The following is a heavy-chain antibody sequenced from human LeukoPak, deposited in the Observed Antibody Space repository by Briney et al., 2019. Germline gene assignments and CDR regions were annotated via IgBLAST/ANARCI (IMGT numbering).Heavy chain of an antibody. V-gene: IGHV3-7*03. CDR2: IKQDESEK. J-gene: IGHJ4*02. CDR1: GFTFSTYW. Sequence: GGSLRLSCAASGFTFSTYWMNWVRQAPGKGLEWVANIKQDESEKYYVDSVKGRFTISRDNAKNSLYLQMNSLRAEDTALYYCAKDMSSDDYYDSSGYYWGQGTLVTVSS. D-gene: IGHD3-22*01. CDR3: AKDMSSDDYYDSSGYY.